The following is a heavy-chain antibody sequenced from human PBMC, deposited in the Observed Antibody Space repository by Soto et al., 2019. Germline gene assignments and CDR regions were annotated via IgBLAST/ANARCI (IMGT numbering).Heavy chain of an antibody. J-gene: IGHJ3*02. CDR1: GFTFGTYW. CDR3: KTGTTNSFDI. D-gene: IGHD1-1*01. V-gene: IGHV3-74*01. Sequence: EVQLVESGGGLVQPGGSLRLSCAASGFTFGTYWMHWVRQAPGKGLVWVSRIKSDGSTTNYADSVKGRFTISRDNAKNTLYLQMNSLRAEDTAVYYCKTGTTNSFDIWGLGAMVTVSS. CDR2: IKSDGSTT.